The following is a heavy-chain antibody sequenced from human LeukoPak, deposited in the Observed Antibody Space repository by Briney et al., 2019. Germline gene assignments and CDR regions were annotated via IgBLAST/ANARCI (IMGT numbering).Heavy chain of an antibody. J-gene: IGHJ6*02. CDR1: GFTFSSYD. CDR3: ARGPRPYYYYGMDV. Sequence: GGSLRLSCAASGFTFSSYDMHWVRQAAGKGVEWVSAIGTAGDTYYPGSVKGRFTISRENAKNSLYLQMNSLRAGDTAVYYCARGPRPYYYYGMDVWGQGTTLTVSS. V-gene: IGHV3-13*01. CDR2: IGTAGDT.